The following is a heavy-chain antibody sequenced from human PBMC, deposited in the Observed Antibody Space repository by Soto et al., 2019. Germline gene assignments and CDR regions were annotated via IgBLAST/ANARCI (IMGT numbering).Heavy chain of an antibody. CDR2: ISSNGGST. V-gene: IGHV3-64*01. D-gene: IGHD2-2*01. CDR1: GFTFSSYA. J-gene: IGHJ3*02. CDR3: ARGTAASGAFDI. Sequence: GGSLRLSCAASGFTFSSYAMHWVRQAPGKGLEYVSAISSNGGSTYYANSVKGRFTISRDNSKNTLYLQMGSLRAEDMAVYYCARGTAASGAFDIWGQGTMVTVS.